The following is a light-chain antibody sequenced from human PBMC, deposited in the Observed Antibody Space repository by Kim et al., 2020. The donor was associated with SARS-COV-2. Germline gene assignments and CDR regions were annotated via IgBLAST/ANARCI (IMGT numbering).Light chain of an antibody. CDR3: QQSYSDPWT. J-gene: IGKJ1*01. V-gene: IGKV1-39*01. CDR1: QTISRY. Sequence: ASVGDRVTITCRASQTISRYLNWYQQKPGYAPKLLIYAASSLQSGVPSRFSGRGSGTDFTLTISSLQPEDFAAYYCQQSYSDPWTFGQGTKVDIK. CDR2: AAS.